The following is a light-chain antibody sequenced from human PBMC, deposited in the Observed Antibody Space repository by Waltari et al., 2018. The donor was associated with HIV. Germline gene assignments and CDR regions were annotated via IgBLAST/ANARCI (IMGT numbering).Light chain of an antibody. Sequence: FVMTQSPDSLAVSLGERATINCKSSQSVLYSSNNKNYLAWYQQKPGQPPKLLIYWASTRESGVPDRFSGGGSGTEFTLTISSLQAEDVAVYYCQQYHTFPLTFGGGTKVEIK. CDR2: WAS. V-gene: IGKV4-1*01. J-gene: IGKJ4*01. CDR1: QSVLYSSNNKNY. CDR3: QQYHTFPLT.